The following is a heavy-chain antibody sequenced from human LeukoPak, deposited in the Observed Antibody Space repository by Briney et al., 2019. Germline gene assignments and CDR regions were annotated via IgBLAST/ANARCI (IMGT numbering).Heavy chain of an antibody. Sequence: PGGSLRLSCAASGFTFSSYAMSWVRQAPGKGLGWVSGISGSSDSTYYADSVKGRFAISRDNSKNTLYLQMNSLRAEDTAVYYCARGLWFGELLSGYYFDYWGQGTLVTVSS. CDR1: GFTFSSYA. CDR2: ISGSSDST. V-gene: IGHV3-23*01. D-gene: IGHD3-10*01. CDR3: ARGLWFGELLSGYYFDY. J-gene: IGHJ4*02.